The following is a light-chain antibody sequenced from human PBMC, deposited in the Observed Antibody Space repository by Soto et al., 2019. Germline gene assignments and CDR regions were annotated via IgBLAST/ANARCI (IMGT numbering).Light chain of an antibody. V-gene: IGKV1-5*03. CDR2: KAS. Sequence: DIHMTQSPSTLSASVGDRVTITCRASQSISSWLAWYQQKPGKAPKVLIYKASGLQSAVPSRFSGSGSGTEFTLTISSLQPDDFATYYCQQYNSYSRTFGQGTKLEIK. CDR3: QQYNSYSRT. J-gene: IGKJ2*01. CDR1: QSISSW.